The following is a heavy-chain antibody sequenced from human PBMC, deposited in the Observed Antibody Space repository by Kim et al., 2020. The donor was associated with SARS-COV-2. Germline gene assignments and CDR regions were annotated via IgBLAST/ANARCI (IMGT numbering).Heavy chain of an antibody. D-gene: IGHD3-16*02. CDR2: ISSSSTYI. V-gene: IGHV3-21*01. Sequence: GGSLRLSCAASGFTFSSYSMNWVRQAPGKGLEWVSYISSSSTYIYYADSVKGRFTISRDNAKNSLYLQMISLRAEDTAVYYCASKYYDYVWGSYRYAPSHWGQGTLVTVSA. CDR1: GFTFSSYS. CDR3: ASKYYDYVWGSYRYAPSH. J-gene: IGHJ4*02.